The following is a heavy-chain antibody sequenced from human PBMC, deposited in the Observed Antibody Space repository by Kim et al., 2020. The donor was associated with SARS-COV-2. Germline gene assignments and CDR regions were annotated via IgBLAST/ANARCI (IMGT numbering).Heavy chain of an antibody. V-gene: IGHV3-21*01. J-gene: IGHJ4*02. CDR2: ISSSSSYI. D-gene: IGHD4-17*01. CDR1: GFTFSSYS. Sequence: GGSLRLSCAASGFTFSSYSMNCVRQAPGKGLEWVSSISSSSSYIYYADSVKGRFTISRDNAKNSLYLQMNSLRAEDTAVYYCARVPDYGEREGFDYWGQGTLVTVSS. CDR3: ARVPDYGEREGFDY.